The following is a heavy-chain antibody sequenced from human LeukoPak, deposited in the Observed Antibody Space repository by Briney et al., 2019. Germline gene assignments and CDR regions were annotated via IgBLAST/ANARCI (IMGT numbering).Heavy chain of an antibody. Sequence: GGSLRLSCAASGFTFSSYAMSWVRQAPGKGLEWVSAISGSGGSTYYADSVKGRFTISRDNSKDTLSLQMDSLRAEDTAVYYCAKGHLQGSSCGQGTLVTVSS. D-gene: IGHD6-13*01. V-gene: IGHV3-23*01. CDR2: ISGSGGST. J-gene: IGHJ4*02. CDR1: GFTFSSYA. CDR3: AKGHLQGSS.